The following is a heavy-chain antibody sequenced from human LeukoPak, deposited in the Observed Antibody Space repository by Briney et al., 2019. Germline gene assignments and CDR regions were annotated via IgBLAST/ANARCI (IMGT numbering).Heavy chain of an antibody. CDR2: IYYSGST. Sequence: SETLSLTCTVSGGSISSYYWSWIRQPPGKGLEWIGYIYYSGSTNYNPSLKSRVTISVDTSKSQFSLKLSSVTAADTAVYYCARVFYSSSWAQYYYYMDVWGKGTTVTVSS. J-gene: IGHJ6*03. CDR1: GGSISSYY. D-gene: IGHD6-13*01. V-gene: IGHV4-59*01. CDR3: ARVFYSSSWAQYYYYMDV.